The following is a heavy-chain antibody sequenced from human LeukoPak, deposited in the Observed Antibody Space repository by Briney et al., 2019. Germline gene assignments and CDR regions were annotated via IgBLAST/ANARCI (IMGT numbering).Heavy chain of an antibody. D-gene: IGHD3-3*01. CDR3: ARGYYDFWSGSLSTNWFDP. J-gene: IGHJ5*02. Sequence: PSETLSLTCAVYGGFFSGYYWSWIRQPPGKGLEWIGYIYYSGSTNYNPSLKSRVTISVDTSKNQFSLKLSSVTAADTAVYYCARGYYDFWSGSLSTNWFDPWGQGTLVTVSS. CDR2: IYYSGST. V-gene: IGHV4-59*01. CDR1: GGFFSGYY.